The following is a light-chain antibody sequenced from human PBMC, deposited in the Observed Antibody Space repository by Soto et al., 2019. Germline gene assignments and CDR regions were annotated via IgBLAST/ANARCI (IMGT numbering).Light chain of an antibody. CDR2: DAS. CDR1: QSIRSW. V-gene: IGKV1-5*01. J-gene: IGKJ1*01. Sequence: DIQMTQSPSTLSASVGDRVTITCRASQSIRSWLAWYQQXPGKAPKILIYDASSLESGVPSRFSGSGSGTEFALTISSLQPDDFATYYCQQYNSYSTFGQGTKVDIK. CDR3: QQYNSYST.